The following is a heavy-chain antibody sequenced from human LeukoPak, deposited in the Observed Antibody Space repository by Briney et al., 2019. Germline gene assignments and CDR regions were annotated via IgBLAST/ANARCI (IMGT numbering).Heavy chain of an antibody. CDR1: GFTVSSNY. CDR3: ARDGVGYRYGIFDY. CDR2: IYNDGST. V-gene: IGHV3-53*01. Sequence: PVGSPRLSCAVSGFTVSSNYMTWVRQAPGKGLEWVSVIYNDGSTYYADSVKGRFTISRDNSKNTLYLQMNSLRAEDTAVYYCARDGVGYRYGIFDYWVQGTLVTVSS. D-gene: IGHD5-18*01. J-gene: IGHJ4*02.